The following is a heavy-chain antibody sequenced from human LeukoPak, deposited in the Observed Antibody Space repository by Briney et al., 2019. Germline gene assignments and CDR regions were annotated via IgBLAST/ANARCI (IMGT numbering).Heavy chain of an antibody. D-gene: IGHD4-11*01. CDR2: IYYGGST. Sequence: SETLSLTCTVSGGSISTNSYYWGWIRQPPGKGLEWIGSIYYGGSTFYNPSLKNRVTISADTSKNQFSLNLSSVTAADTAVYYCARRLASSSDTLDYWGRGTLVTVSS. J-gene: IGHJ4*02. CDR3: ARRLASSSDTLDY. V-gene: IGHV4-39*01. CDR1: GGSISTNSYY.